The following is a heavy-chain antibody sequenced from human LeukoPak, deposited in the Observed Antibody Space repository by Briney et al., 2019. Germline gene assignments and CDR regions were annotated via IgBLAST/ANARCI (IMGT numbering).Heavy chain of an antibody. CDR2: MNPNSGNT. V-gene: IGHV1-8*01. CDR3: ARPQSGSYYFDY. CDR1: GYTFTSYD. D-gene: IGHD1-26*01. J-gene: IGHJ4*02. Sequence: ASVKVSCKASGYTFTSYDIKWVRQATGQGLEWMGWMNPNSGNTGYAQKFQGRVTMTRNTSISTAYMELSSLRSEDTAVYYCARPQSGSYYFDYWGQGTLVTVSS.